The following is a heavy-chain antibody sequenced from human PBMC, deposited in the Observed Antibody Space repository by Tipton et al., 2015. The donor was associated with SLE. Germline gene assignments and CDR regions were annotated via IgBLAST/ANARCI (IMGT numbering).Heavy chain of an antibody. D-gene: IGHD6-13*01. CDR1: GGSISSTIYY. V-gene: IGHV4-39*01. J-gene: IGHJ4*02. CDR3: ASQQLALGY. CDR2: IYYSGST. Sequence: TLSLTCTVSGGSISSTIYYWGWIRQPPGKGLEWIGSIYYSGSTYYNPSLKSRVTISVDTSKNQFSLKLSSVTAADTAVYYCASQQLALGYWGQGTLVTVSS.